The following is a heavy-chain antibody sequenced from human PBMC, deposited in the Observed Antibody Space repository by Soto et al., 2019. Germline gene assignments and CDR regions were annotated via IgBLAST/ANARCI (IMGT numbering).Heavy chain of an antibody. CDR3: TGGYCSGGSCYSVPFDY. V-gene: IGHV1-69*13. CDR1: GGTFSSYA. D-gene: IGHD2-15*01. Sequence: GASVKVSCKASGGTFSSYAISWVRQAPGQGLEWMGGIIPIFGTANYAQKFQGRVTITADESTSTAYMELSSLRSEDTAVYYCTGGYCSGGSCYSVPFDYWGQGSLVTVS. J-gene: IGHJ4*02. CDR2: IIPIFGTA.